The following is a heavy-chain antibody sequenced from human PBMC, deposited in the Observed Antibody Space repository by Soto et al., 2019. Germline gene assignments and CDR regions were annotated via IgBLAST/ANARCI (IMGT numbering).Heavy chain of an antibody. CDR1: GFTFSSHW. V-gene: IGHV3-74*01. Sequence: EVQLVESGGDLVQPGGSLRLSCAASGFTFSSHWMHWVRRVPGKGLVWVSHINTDGGITGYADSVKGRFTISRDNAKNTQYLQMNDLRVEDTAVYYCTREAGNCSRTSCYRRAFDSWGQGTMVTVSS. J-gene: IGHJ3*02. CDR3: TREAGNCSRTSCYRRAFDS. D-gene: IGHD2-2*01. CDR2: INTDGGIT.